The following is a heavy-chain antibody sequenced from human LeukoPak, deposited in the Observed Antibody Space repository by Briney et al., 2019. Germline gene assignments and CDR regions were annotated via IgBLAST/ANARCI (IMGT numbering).Heavy chain of an antibody. CDR3: AKYLAWSGRSHCTFDI. D-gene: IGHD3-3*01. J-gene: IGHJ3*02. V-gene: IGHV3-30-3*02. Sequence: PGGSLRLSCAASGFTFGSFAMHWVRQAPGKGLEWVAVMSFDGIHIYYADSVKGRFTISRDNSKNTLYLQMNSLRAEDTAVYYCAKYLAWSGRSHCTFDIWGQGTMVTVSS. CDR2: MSFDGIHI. CDR1: GFTFGSFA.